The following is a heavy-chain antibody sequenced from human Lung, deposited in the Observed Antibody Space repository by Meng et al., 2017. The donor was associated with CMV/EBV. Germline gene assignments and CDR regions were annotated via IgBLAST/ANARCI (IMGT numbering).Heavy chain of an antibody. CDR1: GFTFSNAW. CDR2: IKSKTDGGTT. Sequence: ESXKISXAASGFTFSNAWMSWVRQAPGKGLEWVGRIKSKTDGGTTDYAAPVKGRFTISRDDSKNTLYLQMNSLKTEDTAVYYCTTDRYSYGYFAFDIWGHGXMVTVSS. CDR3: TTDRYSYGYFAFDI. V-gene: IGHV3-15*01. J-gene: IGHJ3*02. D-gene: IGHD5-18*01.